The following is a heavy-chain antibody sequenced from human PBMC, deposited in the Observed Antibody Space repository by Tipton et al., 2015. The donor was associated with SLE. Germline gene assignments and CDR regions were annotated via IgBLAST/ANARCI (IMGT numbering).Heavy chain of an antibody. CDR3: ARPGYDFWSGYYSGYGMDV. D-gene: IGHD3-3*01. CDR1: GGSISSSSYY. J-gene: IGHJ6*02. V-gene: IGHV4-39*01. CDR2: IYYAGRT. Sequence: TLSLTCTVSGGSISSSSYYWGWIRQSPRKGLEWIGDIYYAGRTYYNPSLKSRVTISVDTSKNQFSLKLSSVTAADTAVYYCARPGYDFWSGYYSGYGMDVWGQGTTVTVSS.